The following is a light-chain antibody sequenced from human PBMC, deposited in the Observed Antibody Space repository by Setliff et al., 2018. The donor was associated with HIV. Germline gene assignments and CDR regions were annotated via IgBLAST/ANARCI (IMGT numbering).Light chain of an antibody. CDR2: STS. J-gene: IGLJ3*02. CDR3: VLYMGGGISV. CDR1: SGSVSTNHF. Sequence: QTVVTQEPSFSVSPGGTVTITCGLKSGSVSTNHFPSWYQQTPGQAPLTLIYSTSTRSSGVPDRFSGSILGNKAALTITGAQADDESDYYCVLYMGGGISVFGGGTKVTVL. V-gene: IGLV8-61*01.